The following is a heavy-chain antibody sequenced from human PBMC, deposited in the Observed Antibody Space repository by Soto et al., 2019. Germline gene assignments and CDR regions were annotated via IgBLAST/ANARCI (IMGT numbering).Heavy chain of an antibody. Sequence: KASETLSLTCTVSGGSISSGGYYWSWIRQHPGKGLEWIGYIYYSGSTYYNPSLKSRVTISVDTSKNQFSLKLSSVTAADTAVYYCAREKKRSHYYDSSGYYAYGMDVWGQGTTVTVSS. D-gene: IGHD3-22*01. V-gene: IGHV4-31*03. CDR1: GGSISSGGYY. J-gene: IGHJ6*02. CDR2: IYYSGST. CDR3: AREKKRSHYYDSSGYYAYGMDV.